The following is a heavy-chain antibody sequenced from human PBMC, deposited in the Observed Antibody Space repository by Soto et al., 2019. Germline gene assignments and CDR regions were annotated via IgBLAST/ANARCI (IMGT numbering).Heavy chain of an antibody. Sequence: SETLSLTCTVSGASVRSGSYYWSWVRQPPGRGLEWIGYIYDTGTTNYNPSLKSRVTMSVDTSKNQFSLKLNSLTAADTAVYYWARVEDYGDYFDYWGQGTLVTVSS. V-gene: IGHV4-61*01. D-gene: IGHD4-17*01. CDR2: IYDTGTT. CDR1: GASVRSGSYY. CDR3: ARVEDYGDYFDY. J-gene: IGHJ4*02.